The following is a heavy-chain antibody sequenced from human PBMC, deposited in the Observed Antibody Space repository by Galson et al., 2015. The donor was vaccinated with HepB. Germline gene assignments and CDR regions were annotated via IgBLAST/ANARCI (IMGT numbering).Heavy chain of an antibody. CDR2: IKSNTDDGTA. V-gene: IGHV3-15*01. D-gene: IGHD2-21*01. Sequence: SLRLSCAASGFNFSNTWMSWVRQAPGKGLEWVGRIKSNTDDGTAAYGAPVIGRFTISRDDSRNTLYLQMSSLKIEDTAVYHCTTGGGFSVYWGQGILVTVSS. CDR1: GFNFSNTW. J-gene: IGHJ4*02. CDR3: TTGGGFSVY.